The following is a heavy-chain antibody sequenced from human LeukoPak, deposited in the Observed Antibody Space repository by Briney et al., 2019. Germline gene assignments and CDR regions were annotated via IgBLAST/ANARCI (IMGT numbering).Heavy chain of an antibody. CDR2: INPNSGGT. V-gene: IGHV1-2*02. CDR3: ARIGGRAAAGKNWFDP. Sequence: GASVKVSCKASGGTFSSYAISWVRQAPGQGLEWMGWINPNSGGTNYAQKFQGRVTMTRDTSISTAYMELSRLRSDDTAVYYCARIGGRAAAGKNWFDPWGQGTLVTVSS. CDR1: GGTFSSYA. J-gene: IGHJ5*02. D-gene: IGHD6-13*01.